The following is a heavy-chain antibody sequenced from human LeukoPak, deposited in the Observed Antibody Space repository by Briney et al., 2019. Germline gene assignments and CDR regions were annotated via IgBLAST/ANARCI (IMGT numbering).Heavy chain of an antibody. D-gene: IGHD4/OR15-4a*01. V-gene: IGHV4-59*08. CDR3: ARRALDNWYFDV. CDR1: DDSISSYF. Sequence: NPSETLSLTCTVSDDSISSYFWSWMRQPPGKGLEWIAYINYSGSTNSNPSLKSRVTISVDTSKDEFSLRLGSVTAADTAVYYCARRALDNWYFDVWGRGTLVTVSS. CDR2: INYSGST. J-gene: IGHJ2*01.